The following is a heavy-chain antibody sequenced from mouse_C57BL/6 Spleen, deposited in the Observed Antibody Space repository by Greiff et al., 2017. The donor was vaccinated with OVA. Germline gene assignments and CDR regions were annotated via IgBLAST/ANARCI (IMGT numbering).Heavy chain of an antibody. Sequence: VQLQQPGTELAKPGASVKLSCKASGYTFTSYWMRWVKQRPGQGLEWIGNINPRNGGTYYNEKFKSKATLTVDKSSSTAYMQLSSLTSEDSAVYYCARSRYYGNYGFADWGQGTLVTVSA. J-gene: IGHJ3*01. D-gene: IGHD2-1*01. CDR3: ARSRYYGNYGFAD. CDR2: INPRNGGT. CDR1: GYTFTSYW. V-gene: IGHV1-53*01.